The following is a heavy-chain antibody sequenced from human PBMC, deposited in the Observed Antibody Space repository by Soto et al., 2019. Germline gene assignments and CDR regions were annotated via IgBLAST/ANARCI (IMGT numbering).Heavy chain of an antibody. V-gene: IGHV3-23*01. Sequence: LRLSCAGSGFTFINTGMSWVRQAPGQGLEWVSAITGNGDTTYYADSVKGRFTISRDNSKSTLYLQMNSLRAEDTAVYYCAKIDGYFDYWGQGALVTVSS. CDR3: AKIDGYFDY. J-gene: IGHJ4*02. CDR2: ITGNGDTT. D-gene: IGHD3-22*01. CDR1: GFTFINTG.